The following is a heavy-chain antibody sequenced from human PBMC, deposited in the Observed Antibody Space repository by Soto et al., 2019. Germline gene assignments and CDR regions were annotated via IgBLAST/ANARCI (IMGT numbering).Heavy chain of an antibody. V-gene: IGHV3-23*01. D-gene: IGHD6-13*01. CDR2: ISGSGRST. J-gene: IGHJ4*02. CDR3: AKVQKDSSTWSELNY. Sequence: EVQLLESGGGLVQPGGSLRLSCAASGFTFSSYAMSWVRQAPGKGLEWVSAISGSGRSTYYAYSVKGRFTISRDNSNNTLYLQMNRLRAEDTAVYYCAKVQKDSSTWSELNYWGQGTLVTVSS. CDR1: GFTFSSYA.